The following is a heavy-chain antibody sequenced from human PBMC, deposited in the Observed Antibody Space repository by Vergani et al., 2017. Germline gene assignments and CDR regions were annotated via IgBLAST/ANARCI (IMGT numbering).Heavy chain of an antibody. CDR2: ISYDGSNK. CDR1: GFTFSSYG. D-gene: IGHD3-3*01. V-gene: IGHV3-30*03. CDR3: ARDWEDYDFWSGPDY. Sequence: QVQLVESGGGVVQPGRSLRLSCAASGFTFSSYGMHWVRQAPGKGLEWVAVISYDGSNKYYADSVKGRFTISRDNSKNTLYLQMNSLRAEDTAVYYCARDWEDYDFWSGPDYWGQGTLVTVSS. J-gene: IGHJ4*02.